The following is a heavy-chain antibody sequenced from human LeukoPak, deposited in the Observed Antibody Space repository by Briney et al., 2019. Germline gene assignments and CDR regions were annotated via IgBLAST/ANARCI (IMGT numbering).Heavy chain of an antibody. CDR3: ARDRYNAFDI. Sequence: GGSLRLSCAASGVTFSSYAMHWVRQAPGKGLEWVAVISYDGSNKYYADSVKGRFTISRDNSKNTLYLQMNSLRAEDTAVYYCARDRYNAFDIWGQGTMVTVSS. D-gene: IGHD1-14*01. CDR1: GVTFSSYA. J-gene: IGHJ3*02. CDR2: ISYDGSNK. V-gene: IGHV3-30*04.